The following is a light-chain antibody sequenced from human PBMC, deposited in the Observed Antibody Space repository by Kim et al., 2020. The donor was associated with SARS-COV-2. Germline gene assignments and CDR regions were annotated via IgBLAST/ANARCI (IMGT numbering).Light chain of an antibody. CDR3: NSRDSSAFHLV. V-gene: IGLV3-19*01. Sequence: SSELTQDPAVSVALGQTVRITCQGDSLRSNYASWYQQKPGQAPVLVIYGKNNRPSGIPDRPSGSSSGNTASLTITGAQAEDEADYYCNSRDSSAFHLVFG. CDR2: GKN. CDR1: SLRSNY. J-gene: IGLJ3*02.